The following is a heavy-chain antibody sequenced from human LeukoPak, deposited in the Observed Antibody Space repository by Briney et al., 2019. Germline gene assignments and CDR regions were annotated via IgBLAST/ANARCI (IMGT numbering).Heavy chain of an antibody. CDR2: TNEHGSEK. CDR1: GITFRGYW. J-gene: IGHJ1*01. CDR3: TINEH. Sequence: GRSLRLSCAASGITFRGYWMSWVRQAPGKGLEWVANTNEHGSEKYYVDSVKGRFTISRDNAKNPLYLQMNSLRAEDTAIYYCTINEHWGQGTLVSVSS. D-gene: IGHD5-24*01. V-gene: IGHV3-7*01.